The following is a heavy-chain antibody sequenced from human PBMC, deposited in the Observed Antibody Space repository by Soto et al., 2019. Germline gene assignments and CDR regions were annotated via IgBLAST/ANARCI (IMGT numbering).Heavy chain of an antibody. D-gene: IGHD3-22*01. CDR3: ARGRDDSSGYYCDY. CDR2: IYYSGST. V-gene: IGHV4-30-4*01. Sequence: SETLSLTCTVSGGSISSGDYYWSWIRQPPGKGLEWIGYIYYSGSTYYNPSLKSRVTISVDTSKNQFSLKLSSVTAADTAVYYCARGRDDSSGYYCDYWGQGTLVTVSS. CDR1: GGSISSGDYY. J-gene: IGHJ4*02.